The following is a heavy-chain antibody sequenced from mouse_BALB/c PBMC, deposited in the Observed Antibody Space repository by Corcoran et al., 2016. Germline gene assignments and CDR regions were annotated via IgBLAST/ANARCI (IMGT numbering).Heavy chain of an antibody. CDR3: ARMITTGFAY. Sequence: QIQLVQSGPELKKPGETVKISCKASGYTFTNYGMNWVKQAPGKGLKWMGWINTYTGEPTYADDFKGRFAFSLETSASTAYSQINNLKNEDTATYFCARMITTGFAYWGQGTLVTVSA. CDR1: GYTFTNYG. D-gene: IGHD2-4*01. J-gene: IGHJ3*01. CDR2: INTYTGEP. V-gene: IGHV9-3-1*01.